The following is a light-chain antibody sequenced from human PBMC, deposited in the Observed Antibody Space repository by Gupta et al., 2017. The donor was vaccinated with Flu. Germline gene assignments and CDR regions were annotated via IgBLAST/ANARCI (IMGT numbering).Light chain of an antibody. CDR2: DAS. CDR3: QQRHNWPPLT. V-gene: IGKV3-11*01. Sequence: IVLTQSPATLSLSPGERATLSCRASQSVSSDLAWYQQKPGQAPRLLIYDASNRATGVPARFSGSGSGTEFTLTISSLEPEDFALYYCQQRHNWPPLTFGGGTKVEIK. J-gene: IGKJ4*01. CDR1: QSVSSD.